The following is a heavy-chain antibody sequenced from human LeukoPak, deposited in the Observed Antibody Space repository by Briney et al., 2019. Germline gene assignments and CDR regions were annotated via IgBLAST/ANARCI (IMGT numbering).Heavy chain of an antibody. V-gene: IGHV3-21*01. J-gene: IGHJ4*02. CDR2: ISSSSSYI. Sequence: GGSLRLSCAASGFTFSSYSMNWVRQAPGKGLEWVSSISSSSSYIYYADSVKDRFTISRDNAKNSLYLQMNSLRAEDTAVYYCARSGLGYCSGGSCYDYWGQGTLVTVSS. D-gene: IGHD2-15*01. CDR1: GFTFSSYS. CDR3: ARSGLGYCSGGSCYDY.